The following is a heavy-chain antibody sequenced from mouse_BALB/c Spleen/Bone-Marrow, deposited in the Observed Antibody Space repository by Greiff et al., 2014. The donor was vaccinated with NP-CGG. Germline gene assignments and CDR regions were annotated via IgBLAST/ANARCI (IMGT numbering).Heavy chain of an antibody. CDR3: ARGDNSDY. CDR2: IAPGSVGT. V-gene: IGHV1S41*01. Sequence: DLVKPGASVKLSCKASGYTFTSYWINWIKQRPGQGLEWIGRIAPGSVGTYYNEMFKGKATLTVDTSSSTAYIQLSSLSSEDSAVYFCARGDNSDYWGQGTTLTVSS. CDR1: GYTFTSYW. J-gene: IGHJ2*01.